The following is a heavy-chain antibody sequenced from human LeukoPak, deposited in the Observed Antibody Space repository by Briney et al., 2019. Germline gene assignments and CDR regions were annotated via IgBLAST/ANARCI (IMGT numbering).Heavy chain of an antibody. CDR1: GFTFSSYA. CDR2: ISYDGSNK. J-gene: IGHJ2*01. CDR3: ARDQGGYSDL. V-gene: IGHV3-30-3*01. Sequence: PGGSLRLSCAASGFTFSSYAMHWVRQAPGKGLEWVAVISYDGSNKYYADSVKGRFTISRDNSKNTLYLQMNSLRAEDTAVYYCARDQGGYSDLWGRGTLVTVSS. D-gene: IGHD5-12*01.